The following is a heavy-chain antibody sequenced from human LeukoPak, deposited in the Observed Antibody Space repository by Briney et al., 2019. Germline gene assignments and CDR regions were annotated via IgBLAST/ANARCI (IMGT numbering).Heavy chain of an antibody. V-gene: IGHV4-4*07. Sequence: SETLSLTCTVSGRSISSYYWSWIRQPAGKGLEWSGRIYTSGSTNYNPSLKSRVTMSVDTSKNQFSLKLSSVTAADTAVYYCAREPPLGRYFDWFIDYWGQGTLVTVSS. CDR2: IYTSGST. CDR3: AREPPLGRYFDWFIDY. D-gene: IGHD3-9*01. J-gene: IGHJ4*02. CDR1: GRSISSYY.